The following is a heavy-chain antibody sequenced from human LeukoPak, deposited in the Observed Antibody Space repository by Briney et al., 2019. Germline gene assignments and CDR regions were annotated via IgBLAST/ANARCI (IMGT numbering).Heavy chain of an antibody. Sequence: SETLSLTCTVSGASITTYYWSWIRQPPGKGLEWIGYIYHSGSTKYNPSLKSRVTISVDTSKNQFSLRLSSVTAAGTAVYYCARQLYDSSGYPFDYWGQGTLVTVSS. CDR2: IYHSGST. CDR3: ARQLYDSSGYPFDY. D-gene: IGHD3-22*01. CDR1: GASITTYY. V-gene: IGHV4-59*08. J-gene: IGHJ4*02.